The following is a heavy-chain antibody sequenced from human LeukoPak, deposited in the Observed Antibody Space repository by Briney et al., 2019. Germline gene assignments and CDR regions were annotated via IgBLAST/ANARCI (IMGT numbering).Heavy chain of an antibody. Sequence: GGSLRLSCAASGFTFTSYYMHWVRQAPGQGLEWMGIINPSGGSTSYAQKFQGRVTMTRDTSTSTVYMELSSLRSEDTAVYYCAREDPGIVVVAATPGWFDPWGQGTLVTVSS. J-gene: IGHJ5*02. CDR3: AREDPGIVVVAATPGWFDP. CDR1: GFTFTSYY. D-gene: IGHD2-15*01. CDR2: INPSGGST. V-gene: IGHV1-46*01.